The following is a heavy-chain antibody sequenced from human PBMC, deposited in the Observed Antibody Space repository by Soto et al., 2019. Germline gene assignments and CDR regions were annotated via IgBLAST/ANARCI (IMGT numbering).Heavy chain of an antibody. CDR3: ARYPAVTKGAFDI. J-gene: IGHJ3*02. CDR2: IYYSGST. CDR1: GDSVGSVIYY. V-gene: IGHV4-61*01. Sequence: LSLPCTVSGDSVGSVIYYWSWLRQPPWKGLDWIGYIYYSGSTNYNPSLKSRVTISVDTSKNQFSLKLSSVTAADTAVYYCARYPAVTKGAFDIWGQGTMVTVSS. D-gene: IGHD4-4*01.